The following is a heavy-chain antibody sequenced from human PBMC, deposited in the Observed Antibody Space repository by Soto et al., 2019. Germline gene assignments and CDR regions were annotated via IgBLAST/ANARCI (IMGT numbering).Heavy chain of an antibody. CDR1: GFTFGDYA. Sequence: GGSLRLSCTASGFTFGDYAMSWFRQAPGKGLEWVGFIRSKAYGGTTEYAASVKGRFTISRDDSKSIAYLQMNSLKTEDTAVYYCTRSQGGIAARQGYWGQGTLVTVSS. CDR3: TRSQGGIAARQGY. J-gene: IGHJ4*02. CDR2: IRSKAYGGTT. V-gene: IGHV3-49*03. D-gene: IGHD6-6*01.